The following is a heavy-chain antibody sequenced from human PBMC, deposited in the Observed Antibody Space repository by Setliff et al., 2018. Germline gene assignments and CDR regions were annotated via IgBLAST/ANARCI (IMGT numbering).Heavy chain of an antibody. D-gene: IGHD5-18*01. V-gene: IGHV4-59*01. Sequence: KPSETLSLTCTVSGGSISSYYWSWIRQPPGKGLEWIEYIYYSGSTNYNPSLKSRVTISVDTSKNQFSLKLSSVTAADTAVYYCAREHGYSYGQTYYYYGMDVWGQGTTVTVS. J-gene: IGHJ6*02. CDR3: AREHGYSYGQTYYYYGMDV. CDR2: IYYSGST. CDR1: GGSISSYY.